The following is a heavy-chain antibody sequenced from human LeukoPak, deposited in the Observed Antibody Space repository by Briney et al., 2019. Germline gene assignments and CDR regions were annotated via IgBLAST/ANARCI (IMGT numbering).Heavy chain of an antibody. CDR2: TSDSDGRT. D-gene: IGHD4-17*01. CDR1: GFTFTTYW. CDR3: AKQHAPTGGYFDC. J-gene: IGHJ4*02. V-gene: IGHV3-23*01. Sequence: PGGSLRLSCAASGFTFTTYWMHWVRQVPGKGLEWVSATSDSDGRTYYADSVKGRFTISRDNAKNTLYLQMNSLRAEDTAVYYCAKQHAPTGGYFDCWGQGTLVTVSS.